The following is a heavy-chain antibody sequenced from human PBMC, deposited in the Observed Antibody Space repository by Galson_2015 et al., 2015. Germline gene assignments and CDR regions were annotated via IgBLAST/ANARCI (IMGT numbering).Heavy chain of an antibody. V-gene: IGHV3-53*01. CDR1: GFTVSSNY. CDR2: IYSGGST. Sequence: SLRLSCAASGFTVSSNYMSWVRQAPGKGLEWVSVIYSGGSTYYADSVKGRFTISRDNSKNTLYLQMNSLRAEDTAVYYCARAPMVRGVYPLPFDYWGQGTLVTVSS. D-gene: IGHD3-10*01. CDR3: ARAPMVRGVYPLPFDY. J-gene: IGHJ4*02.